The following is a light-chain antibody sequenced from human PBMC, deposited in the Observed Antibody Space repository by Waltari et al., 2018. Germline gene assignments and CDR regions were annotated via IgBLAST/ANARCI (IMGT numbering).Light chain of an antibody. CDR3: CSYAGTYSRWV. Sequence: QSALTQPRSVSGSPGQSVTISCTGTSRDVGGYYYVSLFQQYPGKAPKLMIYDVSKRPSGVPDRFSGSKSGNTASLTISGLQAEDEADYHCCSYAGTYSRWVFGGGTRLTVL. V-gene: IGLV2-11*01. CDR2: DVS. CDR1: SRDVGGYYY. J-gene: IGLJ3*02.